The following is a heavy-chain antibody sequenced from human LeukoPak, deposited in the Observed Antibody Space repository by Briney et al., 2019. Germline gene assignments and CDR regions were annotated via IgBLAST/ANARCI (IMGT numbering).Heavy chain of an antibody. Sequence: SVKVSCKASGGTFSSYAISWVRQAPGQGLEWMGGIIPIFGTANYAQKFQGRVTITADESTSTAYMELSSLRSEDTAVYYCARTLRPLGLGYCSSTSCYDGLDYWGQGTLVTVST. J-gene: IGHJ4*02. CDR2: IIPIFGTA. CDR3: ARTLRPLGLGYCSSTSCYDGLDY. CDR1: GGTFSSYA. V-gene: IGHV1-69*13. D-gene: IGHD2-2*01.